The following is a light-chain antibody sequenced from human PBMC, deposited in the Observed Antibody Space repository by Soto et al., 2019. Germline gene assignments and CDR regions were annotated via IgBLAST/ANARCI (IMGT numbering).Light chain of an antibody. CDR3: HSCNTHLI. CDR2: INSDGSH. CDR1: SGHSTYA. Sequence: QLVLTQSPSASASLGASVKLTCTLSSGHSTYAIAWHQQQPEKGPLYLMEINSDGSHNKGDVIPYGFSSSSSGTESYITTESLHEDDEADYYWHSCNTHLIFGGGTKLTVL. V-gene: IGLV4-69*01. J-gene: IGLJ2*01.